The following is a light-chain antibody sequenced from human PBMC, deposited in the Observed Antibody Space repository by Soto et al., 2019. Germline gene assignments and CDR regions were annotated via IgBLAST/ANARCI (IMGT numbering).Light chain of an antibody. CDR1: QTISSW. J-gene: IGKJ1*01. CDR3: QHYNSYSEA. V-gene: IGKV1-5*03. Sequence: DIQMTQSPSTLSGSVGDRVTITCRASQTISSWLAWYQQKPWKAPKLLIYKASTLKSGVPSRFSGSGSGTEFTLTISSLQPDDFATYYCQHYNSYSEAFGQGPKVELK. CDR2: KAS.